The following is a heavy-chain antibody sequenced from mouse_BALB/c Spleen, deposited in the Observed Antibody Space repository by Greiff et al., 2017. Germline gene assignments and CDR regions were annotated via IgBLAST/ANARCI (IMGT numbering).Heavy chain of an antibody. Sequence: EVKLVESGGGLVQPGGSLKLSCAASGFTFSSYTMSWVRQTPEKRLEWVAYISNGGGSTYYPDTVKGRFTISRDNAKNTLYLQMSSLKSEDTAMYYCARQGMDYRAMDYWGQGTSVTVSS. CDR2: ISNGGGST. CDR1: GFTFSSYT. J-gene: IGHJ4*01. V-gene: IGHV5-12-2*01. CDR3: ARQGMDYRAMDY. D-gene: IGHD2-14*01.